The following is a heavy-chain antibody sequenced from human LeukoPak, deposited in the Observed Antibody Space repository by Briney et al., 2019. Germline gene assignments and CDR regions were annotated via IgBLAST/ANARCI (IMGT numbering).Heavy chain of an antibody. CDR2: IYHSGST. CDR1: GYSISSNSY. J-gene: IGHJ5*02. Sequence: SETLSLTCTVSGYSISSNSYWGWIRQPPGKGLEWIGSIYHSGSTYYNASLESRVTISIDTSKNQFYLKLSSVTAADTAVYYCARDRSQITAGNWFDPWGQGTLVTVSS. V-gene: IGHV4-38-2*02. D-gene: IGHD6-13*01. CDR3: ARDRSQITAGNWFDP.